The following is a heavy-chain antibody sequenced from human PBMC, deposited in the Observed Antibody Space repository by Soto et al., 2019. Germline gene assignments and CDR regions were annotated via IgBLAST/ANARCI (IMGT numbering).Heavy chain of an antibody. Sequence: ASVKVSCKASGYTFTSYYMHWVRQAPGQGLEWMGIINPSGGSTSYAQKFQGRVTMTRDTSTSTVYMELSSLRSEDTAVYYCARGGYDYVWGSYRSPPYFDDWGQGTLVTVSS. V-gene: IGHV1-46*01. J-gene: IGHJ4*02. CDR1: GYTFTSYY. D-gene: IGHD3-16*02. CDR3: ARGGYDYVWGSYRSPPYFDD. CDR2: INPSGGST.